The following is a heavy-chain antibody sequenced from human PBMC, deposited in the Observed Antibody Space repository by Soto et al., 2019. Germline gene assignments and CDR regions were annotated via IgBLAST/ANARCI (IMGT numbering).Heavy chain of an antibody. D-gene: IGHD1-1*01. CDR2: ISAHNGNT. CDR3: ARGRYGDY. Sequence: QVHLVQSGAEVKKPGASVKVSCKCSGYTFTSYGITWVRQAPGQGLEWMGWISAHNGNTNYAQKLQGRVTVTRDTSTSTAYMELRSLSSDDTAVYYGARGRYGDYWGQGALVTVSS. CDR1: GYTFTSYG. V-gene: IGHV1-18*01. J-gene: IGHJ4*02.